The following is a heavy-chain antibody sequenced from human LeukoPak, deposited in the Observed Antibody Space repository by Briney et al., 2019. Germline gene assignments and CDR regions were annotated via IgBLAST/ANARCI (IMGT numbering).Heavy chain of an antibody. CDR1: GGSISSSSDN. D-gene: IGHD3-16*01. V-gene: IGHV4-39*01. CDR3: ARRSSWAAFDI. CDR2: IYYSGSS. Sequence: SETLSLTCTVSGGSISSSSDNWAWLRQPPGKGLEWIGSIYYSGSSYYNPSLKSRATISVDTSNDQFSLGLRSVTAADTSVYYCARRSSWAAFDIWGQGTMVTVSS. J-gene: IGHJ3*02.